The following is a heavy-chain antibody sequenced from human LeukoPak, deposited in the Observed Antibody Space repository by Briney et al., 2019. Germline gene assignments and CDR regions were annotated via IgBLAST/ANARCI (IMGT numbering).Heavy chain of an antibody. V-gene: IGHV4-39*01. CDR2: IYYSGNT. CDR1: GGSISSNNY. D-gene: IGHD6-19*01. Sequence: SETLSLTCSVSGGSISSNNYWGWVRQPPGKGLEWIGSIYYSGNTFYNPSLKSRVTISVDTSKNQFSLKLRSVTAADTAVYYCARYEQWLIRFNHWGQGTLVTVSS. J-gene: IGHJ4*02. CDR3: ARYEQWLIRFNH.